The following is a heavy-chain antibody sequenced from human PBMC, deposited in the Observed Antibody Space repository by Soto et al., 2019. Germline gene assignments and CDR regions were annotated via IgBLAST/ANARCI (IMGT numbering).Heavy chain of an antibody. CDR2: ISSSGSTI. CDR1: GFTFSSYE. CDR3: ARAHYYGMDV. V-gene: IGHV3-48*03. Sequence: GGSLRLSCAASGFTFSSYEMNWVRQAPGKGLEWVSYISSSGSTIYYADSVKGRFTISRDNAKNSLYLQMNSLRAEDTAVYYCARAHYYGMDVWGQGTTVTVSS. J-gene: IGHJ6*02.